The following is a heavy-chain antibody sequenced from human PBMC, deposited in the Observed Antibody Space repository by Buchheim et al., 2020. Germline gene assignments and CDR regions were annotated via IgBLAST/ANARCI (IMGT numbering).Heavy chain of an antibody. CDR2: ISSSSSTI. J-gene: IGHJ5*02. CDR1: GFTFSSYS. Sequence: EVQLVESGGGLVQPGGSLRLSCAASGFTFSSYSMNWVRQAPGKGLEWVSYISSSSSTIYYADSVKGRFTISRDNAKNSLYLQMNSLRDEDTAVYYCARDALRAGYYDFWSGYYSADWFDPWGQGTL. D-gene: IGHD3-3*01. CDR3: ARDALRAGYYDFWSGYYSADWFDP. V-gene: IGHV3-48*02.